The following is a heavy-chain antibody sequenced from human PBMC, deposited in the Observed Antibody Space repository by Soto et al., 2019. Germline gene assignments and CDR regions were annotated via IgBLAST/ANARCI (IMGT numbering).Heavy chain of an antibody. CDR2: INPSGGST. D-gene: IGHD3-22*01. Sequence: QVQLVQSGAEVKKPGASVKVSCKASGYTFTSYYMHWVRQAPGQGLEWMGIINPSGGSTSYAQKFQGRVTMTSDTSTSTVYMELSSLRSEDTAVYYCARVGAYYYDSSGYYNWFDPWGQGTLVTVSS. CDR1: GYTFTSYY. CDR3: ARVGAYYYDSSGYYNWFDP. V-gene: IGHV1-46*01. J-gene: IGHJ5*02.